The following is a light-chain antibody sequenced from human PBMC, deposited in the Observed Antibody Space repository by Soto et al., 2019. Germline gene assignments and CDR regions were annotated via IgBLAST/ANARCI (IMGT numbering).Light chain of an antibody. Sequence: DIQMTQSQSSLSASVGDRVTITCRASQNINTHLNWYQQKPGRAPKLLSSASANLQSEVPSRFSGSGSGTDFTLTISGLLPEYAATYYCQQSSSAPLTFGGGTKVEIK. J-gene: IGKJ4*01. CDR1: QNINTH. V-gene: IGKV1-39*01. CDR2: ASA. CDR3: QQSSSAPLT.